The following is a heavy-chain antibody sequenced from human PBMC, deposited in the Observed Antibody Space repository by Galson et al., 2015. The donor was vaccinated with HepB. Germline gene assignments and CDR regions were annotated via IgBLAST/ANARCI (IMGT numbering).Heavy chain of an antibody. CDR1: GFTFSSYA. D-gene: IGHD3-22*01. CDR3: AKDYYDSSGYTFDY. Sequence: SLRLSCAASGFTFSSYAMSWVRQAPGKGLDWVSLISGSGDRTYYADSVKGRFIISRDNSKNTLYLQMNSLRAEDTAVCYCAKDYYDSSGYTFDYWGQGTLVPVSS. J-gene: IGHJ4*02. CDR2: ISGSGDRT. V-gene: IGHV3-23*01.